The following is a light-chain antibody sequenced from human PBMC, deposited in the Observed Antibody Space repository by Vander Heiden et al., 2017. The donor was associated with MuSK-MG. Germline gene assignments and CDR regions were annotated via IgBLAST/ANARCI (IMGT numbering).Light chain of an antibody. CDR2: GAS. CDR3: QESDTTPFT. Sequence: DMQLTQAPSSLSASVGDRVTITCRASQTINNYLNWYQQKPGKTPKLLIYGASSFQSRVPSRFSGSGPGTDFTLTISRLQLEAFATYYCQESDTTPFTFGQGTKVDI. V-gene: IGKV1-39*01. CDR1: QTINNY. J-gene: IGKJ3*01.